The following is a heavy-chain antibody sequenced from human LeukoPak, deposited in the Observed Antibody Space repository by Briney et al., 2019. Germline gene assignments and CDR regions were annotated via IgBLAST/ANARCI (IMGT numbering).Heavy chain of an antibody. CDR2: IWYDGSNK. V-gene: IGHV3-33*06. CDR1: GFTFSSYS. J-gene: IGHJ4*02. CDR3: AKERLGYCSGGSCYVFDY. Sequence: GGSLRLSCAASGFTFSSYSMHWVRQAPGKGLEWVAVIWYDGSNKYYADSVKGRFTISRDNSKNTLYLQMNSLRAEDTAVYYCAKERLGYCSGGSCYVFDYWGQGTLVTVSS. D-gene: IGHD2-15*01.